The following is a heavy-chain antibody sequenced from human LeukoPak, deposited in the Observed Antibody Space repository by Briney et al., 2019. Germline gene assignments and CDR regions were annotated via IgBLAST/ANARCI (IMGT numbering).Heavy chain of an antibody. Sequence: GGSLRLSPTAPGFTPGDYAMTRVRQAPGKGLWWVGFITSNAYGGTKEYAASVKGRFTISSDESKTIAYLQMNSLKTEDTAVYYCRSYFDGFDIWGQGTMVAVSS. CDR3: RSYFDGFDI. V-gene: IGHV3-49*04. J-gene: IGHJ3*02. CDR2: ITSNAYGGTK. D-gene: IGHD1-26*01. CDR1: GFTPGDYA.